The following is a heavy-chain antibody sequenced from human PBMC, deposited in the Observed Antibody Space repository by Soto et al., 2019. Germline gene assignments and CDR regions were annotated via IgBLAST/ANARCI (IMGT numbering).Heavy chain of an antibody. D-gene: IGHD3-10*01. V-gene: IGHV3-53*01. CDR2: IYSGGST. J-gene: IGHJ4*02. CDR1: GFTVSSNY. CDR3: ARESYGSGSYGFDY. Sequence: EVQLVESGGGLIQPGGSPRLSCAASGFTVSSNYMSWVRQAPGKGLEWVSVIYSGGSTYYADSVKGRFTISRDNSKNTLYLQMNSLRAEDTAVYYCARESYGSGSYGFDYWGQGTLVTVSS.